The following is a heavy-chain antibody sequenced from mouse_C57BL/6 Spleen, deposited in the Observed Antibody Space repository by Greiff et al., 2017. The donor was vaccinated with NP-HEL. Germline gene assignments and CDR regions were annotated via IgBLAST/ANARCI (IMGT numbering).Heavy chain of an antibody. CDR1: GFTFSDYG. D-gene: IGHD2-5*01. V-gene: IGHV5-17*01. J-gene: IGHJ3*01. CDR2: ISSGSSTI. Sequence: EVNLVESGGGLVKPGGSLKLSCAASGFTFSDYGMHWVRQAPEKGLEWVAYISSGSSTIYYADTVKGRFTISRDNAKNTLFLQMTSLRSEDTAMYYCATYYSNYGLAWFAYWGQGTLVTVSA. CDR3: ATYYSNYGLAWFAY.